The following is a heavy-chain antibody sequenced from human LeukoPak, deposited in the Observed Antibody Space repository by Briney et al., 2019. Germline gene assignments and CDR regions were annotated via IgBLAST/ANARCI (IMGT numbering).Heavy chain of an antibody. J-gene: IGHJ6*03. Sequence: PGGSLRLSCAASGFTFSSYGMHWVRQAPGKGLEGVAVIWYDGSNKYYADSVKGRFTISRDNSKNTLYLQINSLRAEDTAVYYCAKDLLWFGEPYYMDVWGKGTTVTVSS. CDR1: GFTFSSYG. D-gene: IGHD3-10*01. CDR3: AKDLLWFGEPYYMDV. CDR2: IWYDGSNK. V-gene: IGHV3-33*06.